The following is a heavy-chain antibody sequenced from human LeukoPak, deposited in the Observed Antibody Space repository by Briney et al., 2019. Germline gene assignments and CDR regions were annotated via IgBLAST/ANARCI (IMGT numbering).Heavy chain of an antibody. CDR3: AKEEGFDY. Sequence: GGSLRLSCAASGFTFSSYAMTWVRQAPGKGLEWVSTISGSGGNTYYADSVKGRLTISRDNSKNTLYLQMNSLRAEDTALYYCAKEEGFDYWGQGTLVTVSS. CDR2: ISGSGGNT. V-gene: IGHV3-23*01. CDR1: GFTFSSYA. J-gene: IGHJ4*02.